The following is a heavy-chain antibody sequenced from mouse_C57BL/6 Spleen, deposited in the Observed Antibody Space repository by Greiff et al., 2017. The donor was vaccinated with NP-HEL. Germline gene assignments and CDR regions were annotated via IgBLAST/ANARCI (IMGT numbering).Heavy chain of an antibody. CDR2: ISGGGGNT. D-gene: IGHD3-2*02. J-gene: IGHJ4*01. CDR3: ARLRAYAMDY. CDR1: GFTFSSYT. V-gene: IGHV5-9*01. Sequence: DVQLVESGGGLVKPGGSLKLSCAASGFTFSSYTMSWVRQTPEKRLEWVATISGGGGNTYYPDSVKGRFTISRDNAKNTLYLQMSSLRSEDTALYYCARLRAYAMDYWGQGTSVTVSS.